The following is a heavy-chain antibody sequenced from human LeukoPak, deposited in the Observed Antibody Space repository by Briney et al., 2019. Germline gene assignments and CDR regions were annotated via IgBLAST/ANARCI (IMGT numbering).Heavy chain of an antibody. CDR2: IYSGGST. J-gene: IGHJ4*02. CDR3: ARVQGYCSTTSCYPHY. D-gene: IGHD2-2*01. CDR1: GFTVSSNY. Sequence: GGSLRLSCAASGFTVSSNYMSWVRQAPGKGLEWVSVIYSGGSTYYADSVKGRFTISRDNSKNTLYLQMNSLRAEDTAVYYCARVQGYCSTTSCYPHYWGQGTLVTVSS. V-gene: IGHV3-53*01.